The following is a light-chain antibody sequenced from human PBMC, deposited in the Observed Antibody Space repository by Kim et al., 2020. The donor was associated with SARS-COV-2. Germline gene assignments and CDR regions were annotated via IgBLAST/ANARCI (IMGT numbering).Light chain of an antibody. CDR3: QTWGTGIRV. CDR2: LNSDGSH. CDR1: SGTSSYA. J-gene: IGLJ1*01. V-gene: IGLV4-69*01. Sequence: SAKLTCTRSSGTSSYAIAWHQQQPEKGPRYLMKLNSDGSHSKGDGIPDRFSGSSSGAERYLTISSLQSEDEADYYCQTWGTGIRVFGTGTKVTVL.